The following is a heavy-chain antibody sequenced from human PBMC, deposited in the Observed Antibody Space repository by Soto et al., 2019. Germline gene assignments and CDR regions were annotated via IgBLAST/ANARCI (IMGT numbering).Heavy chain of an antibody. V-gene: IGHV4-4*02. CDR1: GDSISRSYW. J-gene: IGHJ3*02. Sequence: PSETLSLTCAVSGDSISRSYWWSWVRQFPGKGLEWIGEIYHSGSTIYNPSLQSRVTLSVDKSKNEFSLKMSSVTAADTAVYYCTSKFGQLLAAAFDIWGQGTMVTVS. CDR2: IYHSGST. D-gene: IGHD3-10*01. CDR3: TSKFGQLLAAAFDI.